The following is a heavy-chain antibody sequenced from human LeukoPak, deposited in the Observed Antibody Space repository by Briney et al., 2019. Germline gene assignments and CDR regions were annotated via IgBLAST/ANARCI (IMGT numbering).Heavy chain of an antibody. J-gene: IGHJ4*02. Sequence: PGGSLRLSCAASGFTFSSYAMSWVRQAPGKGLEWVSAISGSGGSTYYADSVKGRFTISRDNSKNTLYLQMNSLRAEDTAVYYCAKDRLVGIVGATGDYWGQGTLVTVSS. CDR1: GFTFSSYA. CDR2: ISGSGGST. D-gene: IGHD1-26*01. CDR3: AKDRLVGIVGATGDY. V-gene: IGHV3-23*01.